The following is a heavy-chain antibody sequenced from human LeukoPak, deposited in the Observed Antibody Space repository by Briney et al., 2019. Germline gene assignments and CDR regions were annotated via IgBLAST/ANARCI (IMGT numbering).Heavy chain of an antibody. D-gene: IGHD3-3*01. CDR3: ARGGITIFGVVNFDY. Sequence: GESLKISCKGSGYSFTSYWIGWVRQMRGKGLEWMGIIYPGDSDTRYSPSFQGQVTISADKSISTAYLQWSSLKASDTAMYYCARGGITIFGVVNFDYWGQGTLVTVSS. J-gene: IGHJ4*02. CDR1: GYSFTSYW. CDR2: IYPGDSDT. V-gene: IGHV5-51*01.